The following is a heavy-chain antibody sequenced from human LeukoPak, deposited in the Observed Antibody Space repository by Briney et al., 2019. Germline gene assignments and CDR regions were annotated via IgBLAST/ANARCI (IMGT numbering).Heavy chain of an antibody. D-gene: IGHD2-15*01. CDR3: TTVYCSGGSCYVFDY. J-gene: IGHJ4*02. Sequence: PGGSLRLSCAGSGFTFSNYAMSWVRQAPGKGLEWVGRIKSKTDGGTTDYAAPVKGRFTISRDDSKNTLYLQMNSLKTEDTAVYYCTTVYCSGGSCYVFDYWGQGTLVTVSS. CDR2: IKSKTDGGTT. CDR1: GFTFSNYA. V-gene: IGHV3-15*01.